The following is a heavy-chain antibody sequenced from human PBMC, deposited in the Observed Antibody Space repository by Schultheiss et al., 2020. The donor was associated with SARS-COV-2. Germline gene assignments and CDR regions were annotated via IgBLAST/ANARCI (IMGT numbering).Heavy chain of an antibody. CDR3: AADPDGYNVFDY. V-gene: IGHV1-2*02. D-gene: IGHD5-24*01. CDR2: INPNSGGT. Sequence: ASVKVSCKASGYTFTGYYMHWVRQAPGQGLEWMGWINPNSGGTNYAQKFQGRVTMTRDMSTSTAYMELSSLRSEDTAVYYCAADPDGYNVFDYWGQGTLVTVSS. CDR1: GYTFTGYY. J-gene: IGHJ4*02.